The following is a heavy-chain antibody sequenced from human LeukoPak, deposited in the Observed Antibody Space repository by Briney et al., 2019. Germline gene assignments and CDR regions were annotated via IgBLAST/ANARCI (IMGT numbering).Heavy chain of an antibody. J-gene: IGHJ6*03. CDR1: GGSFSGYY. D-gene: IGHD3-22*01. CDR2: INHSGST. Sequence: SETLSLTCAVYGGSFSGYYWSWIRQPPGKGLEWIGEINHSGSTNYNPSLKSRVTISVDTSKNQFSLKLSSVTAADTAVYYCARARYYYESSGYYYYYYYMDVWGKGTTVTVSS. CDR3: ARARYYYESSGYYYYYYYMDV. V-gene: IGHV4-34*01.